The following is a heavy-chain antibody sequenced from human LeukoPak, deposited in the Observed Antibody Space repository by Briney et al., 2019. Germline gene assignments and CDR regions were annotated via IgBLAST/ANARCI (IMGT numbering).Heavy chain of an antibody. J-gene: IGHJ4*02. CDR2: IYSSGIT. CDR1: GGSITDSF. CDR3: ASEQTTSGGRGLDY. V-gene: IGHV4-4*07. Sequence: SETLSLTCTVSGGSITDSFWTSIRQPAGKGLEWIGRIYSSGITNCSPSFKSRVTMSVDTSKNQFSLNLTSVTAADTAVYFCASEQTTSGGRGLDYWGQGALVSVSS. D-gene: IGHD1-26*01.